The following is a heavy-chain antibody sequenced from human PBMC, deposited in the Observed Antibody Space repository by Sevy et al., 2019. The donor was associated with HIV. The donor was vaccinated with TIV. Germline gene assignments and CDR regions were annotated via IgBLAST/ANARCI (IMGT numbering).Heavy chain of an antibody. V-gene: IGHV6-1*01. Sequence: SQTLSLTCAISGDSVSSNSAAWNWIRQSPSRGLEWLGRTYYRSKWYNDYAVSVKSRITINLDTSKTQFSLQLNSVTPEDTAVYYCARDRWEVLHNYFDYWGQGTLVTVSS. D-gene: IGHD1-26*01. CDR1: GDSVSSNSAA. CDR2: TYYRSKWYN. CDR3: ARDRWEVLHNYFDY. J-gene: IGHJ4*02.